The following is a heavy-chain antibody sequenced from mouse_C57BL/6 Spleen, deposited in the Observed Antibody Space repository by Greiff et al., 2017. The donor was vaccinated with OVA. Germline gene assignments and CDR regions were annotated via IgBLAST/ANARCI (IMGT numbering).Heavy chain of an antibody. V-gene: IGHV2-9-1*01. Sequence: VQLQQSGPGLVAPSQSLSITCTVSGFSLTSYAISWVRQPPGKGLEWLGVIWTGGGTNYNSALKSRLSISKDNSKSPVFLKMNRLQTDDTARYYCARNSLLTTVVGYYFDYWGQGTTLTVSS. J-gene: IGHJ2*01. CDR3: ARNSLLTTVVGYYFDY. CDR1: GFSLTSYA. D-gene: IGHD1-1*01. CDR2: IWTGGGT.